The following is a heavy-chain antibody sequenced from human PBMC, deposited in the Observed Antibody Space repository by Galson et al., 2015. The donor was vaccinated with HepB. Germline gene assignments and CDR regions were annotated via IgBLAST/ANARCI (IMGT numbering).Heavy chain of an antibody. CDR2: ISGSGGST. Sequence: SLRLSCAASGFTFSSYAMSWVRQAPGKGLEWVSAISGSGGSTYYADSVKGRFTISRDNSKNTLYLQMNSLRAEDTAVYYCAKDVWELGPRADEVDYWGQGTLVTVSS. J-gene: IGHJ4*02. D-gene: IGHD1-26*01. CDR1: GFTFSSYA. CDR3: AKDVWELGPRADEVDY. V-gene: IGHV3-23*01.